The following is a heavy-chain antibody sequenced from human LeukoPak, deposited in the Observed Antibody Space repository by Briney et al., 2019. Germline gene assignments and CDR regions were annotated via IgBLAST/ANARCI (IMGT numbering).Heavy chain of an antibody. D-gene: IGHD3-10*01. V-gene: IGHV3-30*18. Sequence: PGRSLRLSCAASGFTFSSYGMHWVRQAPGKGLEWVAVISYDGSNKYYADSVKGRFTISRDNSKNTLYLQMNSLRAEDTAVYYCAKDHGSGSYYYYYYYMDVWGKGTTVTISS. J-gene: IGHJ6*03. CDR3: AKDHGSGSYYYYYYYMDV. CDR2: ISYDGSNK. CDR1: GFTFSSYG.